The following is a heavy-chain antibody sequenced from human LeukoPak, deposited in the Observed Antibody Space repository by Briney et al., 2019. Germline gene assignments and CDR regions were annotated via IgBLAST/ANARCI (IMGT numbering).Heavy chain of an antibody. CDR2: ISSSSSTI. D-gene: IGHD4-17*01. CDR3: ARVRHGDYGPGGY. CDR1: GFTFSSYW. V-gene: IGHV3-48*01. J-gene: IGHJ4*02. Sequence: PGRSLRLSCAASGFTFSSYWMSWVRQAPGKGLEWVSYISSSSSTIYYADSVKGRFTISRDNAKNSLYLQMNSLRAEDTAVYYCARVRHGDYGPGGYWGQGTLVTVSS.